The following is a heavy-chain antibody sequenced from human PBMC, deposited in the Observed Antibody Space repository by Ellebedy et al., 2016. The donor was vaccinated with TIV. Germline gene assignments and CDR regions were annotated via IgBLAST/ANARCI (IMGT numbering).Heavy chain of an antibody. CDR1: GFTFSRYW. CDR3: ATSRARVY. Sequence: GESLKISCSASGFTFSRYWMNWVRQAPGKGLDWVANINQDGSEKYYVDSVKGRFTISRDNAKNSLYLQMNSLRVDDTAVYYCATSRARVYWGQGTLVTVSS. CDR2: INQDGSEK. J-gene: IGHJ4*02. V-gene: IGHV3-7*01.